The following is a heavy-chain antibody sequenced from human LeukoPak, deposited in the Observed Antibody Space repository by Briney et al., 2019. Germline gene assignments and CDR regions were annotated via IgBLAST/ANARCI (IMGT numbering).Heavy chain of an antibody. J-gene: IGHJ4*02. V-gene: IGHV4-39*01. D-gene: IGHD6-19*01. CDR2: IYYSGST. Sequence: PSETLSLTCTVPGGPIRRSSYYWGWIPQPPGKGLEWIGSIYYSGSTYYNPSLKSRVTISVDTSKNQFSLKLSSVTAADTAVYYCARYSSGWLPRSWGQGTLVTVSS. CDR3: ARYSSGWLPRS. CDR1: GGPIRRSSYY.